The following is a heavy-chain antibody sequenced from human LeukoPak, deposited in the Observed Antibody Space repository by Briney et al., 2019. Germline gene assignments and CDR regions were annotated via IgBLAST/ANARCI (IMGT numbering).Heavy chain of an antibody. D-gene: IGHD6-19*01. CDR2: IYYSGST. J-gene: IGHJ4*02. V-gene: IGHV4-61*01. CDR1: GGSVSSGSYC. Sequence: PSETLSLTCTVSGGSVSSGSYCWSWIRQPPGKGLEWIGYIYYSGSTKYNPSLKSRVTISVDTSKNQFSLKLSSVTAADMAVYYCARVRYSSGWYEDYWGQGTLVTVSS. CDR3: ARVRYSSGWYEDY.